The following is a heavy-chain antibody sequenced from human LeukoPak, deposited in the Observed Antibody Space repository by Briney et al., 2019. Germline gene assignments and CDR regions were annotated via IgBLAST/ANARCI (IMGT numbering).Heavy chain of an antibody. CDR1: GGSVSSGSYY. CDR3: ARDGYDFWGGYYGFDP. Sequence: SETLSLTCTVSGGSVSSGSYYWSWIRQPPGKGLEWIGYIYYSGSTNYNPSLKSRVTISVDTSKNQFSLKLSSVTAADTAVYYCARDGYDFWGGYYGFDPWGQGTLVTVSS. D-gene: IGHD3-3*01. V-gene: IGHV4-61*01. CDR2: IYYSGST. J-gene: IGHJ5*02.